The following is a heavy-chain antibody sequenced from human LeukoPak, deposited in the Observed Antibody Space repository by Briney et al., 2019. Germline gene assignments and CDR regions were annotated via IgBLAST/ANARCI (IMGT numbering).Heavy chain of an antibody. CDR3: ARGAFVPYYYYYMDV. D-gene: IGHD3-3*02. V-gene: IGHV1-2*02. CDR2: INPNSGGT. Sequence: ASVKVSCKASKYTFTDYYMHWVRQAPGQGLEWMGWINPNSGGTNYAQKFQGRVTMTRDTSISTAYMELSRLRSDDTAVYYCARGAFVPYYYYYMDVWGKGTTVTVSS. J-gene: IGHJ6*03. CDR1: KYTFTDYY.